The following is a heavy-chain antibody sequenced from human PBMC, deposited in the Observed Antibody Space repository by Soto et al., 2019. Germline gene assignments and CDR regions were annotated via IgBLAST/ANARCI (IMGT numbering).Heavy chain of an antibody. V-gene: IGHV3-30-3*01. CDR3: ARVTPGNNLYYFSGLDV. CDR2: IAYDGINT. D-gene: IGHD1-1*01. J-gene: IGHJ6*02. Sequence: QVHLVESGGGVVQPGRSLRLSCVASGFNFGTYAIHWVRQAPGKGLQWVALIAYDGINTYYADSVKGRFTISRDNSKNALHLQMHSLRPEDTGVYFCARVTPGNNLYYFSGLDVWGQGTSVTVSS. CDR1: GFNFGTYA.